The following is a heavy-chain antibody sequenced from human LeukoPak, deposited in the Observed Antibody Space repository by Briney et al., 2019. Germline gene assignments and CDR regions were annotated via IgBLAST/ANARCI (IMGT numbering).Heavy chain of an antibody. CDR3: VRGRKYQRASLDP. Sequence: GASVKVSCKASGYTFTSYDINWVRQATGHRLEWMGWMNPNSGNTGYAQKFQGRVTMTRNTSISTAYMELSSLRSEDTAVYYCVRGRKYQRASLDPWGQGTLVTVSS. J-gene: IGHJ5*02. CDR2: MNPNSGNT. V-gene: IGHV1-8*01. D-gene: IGHD2-2*01. CDR1: GYTFTSYD.